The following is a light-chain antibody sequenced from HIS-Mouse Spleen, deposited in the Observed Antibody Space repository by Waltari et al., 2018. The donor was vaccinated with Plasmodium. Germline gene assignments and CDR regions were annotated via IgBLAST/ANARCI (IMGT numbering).Light chain of an antibody. CDR2: SNN. CDR1: SSNIGSNT. V-gene: IGLV1-44*01. J-gene: IGLJ2*01. CDR3: AAWDDSLNGPV. Sequence: QSVLTQPPSASGTPGQRVTISCSGSSSNIGSNTVNWYQQLPGTAPKLLIYSNNQRASGVPDRFSGSKSGISASLAISGLQSEDEADYYCAAWDDSLNGPVFGGGTKLTVL.